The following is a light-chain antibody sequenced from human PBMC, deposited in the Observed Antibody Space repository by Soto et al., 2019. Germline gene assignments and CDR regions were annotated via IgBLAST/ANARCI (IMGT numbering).Light chain of an antibody. V-gene: IGKV3-20*01. J-gene: IGKJ3*01. CDR3: QHYSPPPRESS. CDR1: QTITSNY. CDR2: GAS. Sequence: EIVLTQSPGTLSLSPGERATLSCRASQTITSNYLAWYQQKPGQAPRLLIYGASFRATGVPDRFSGSGSGTDFTPPIGRREPEVFAVYYCQHYSPPPRESSFAPGPKGDIK.